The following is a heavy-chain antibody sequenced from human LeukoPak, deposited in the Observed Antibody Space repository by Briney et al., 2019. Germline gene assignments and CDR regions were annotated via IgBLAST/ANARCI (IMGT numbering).Heavy chain of an antibody. CDR1: GFTFDDYA. Sequence: GGSLRLSCAASGFTFDDYAMHWVRQAPGKGLEWVSGISWNSGSIGYADSVKGRFTISRDNAKNSMYLQMNSLRAEVKALYYCARGGISSSGPGDYYFDYWGRGTVVSVSA. CDR3: ARGGISSSGPGDYYFDY. V-gene: IGHV3-9*01. D-gene: IGHD6-19*01. CDR2: ISWNSGSI. J-gene: IGHJ4*02.